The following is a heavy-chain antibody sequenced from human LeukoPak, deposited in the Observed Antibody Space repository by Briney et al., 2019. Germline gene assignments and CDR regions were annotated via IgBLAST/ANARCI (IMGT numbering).Heavy chain of an antibody. CDR3: AREVFGQSLAIDY. J-gene: IGHJ4*02. Sequence: SETLSLTCAVSGYSIRSGYYWGWIRQPPGKGLEWIGSIYHSGSTYYNPSLKSRVTISVDTSKNQFSLKLSSVTAADTAVYYCAREVFGQSLAIDYWGQGTLVTVSS. D-gene: IGHD6-19*01. V-gene: IGHV4-38-2*02. CDR2: IYHSGST. CDR1: GYSIRSGYY.